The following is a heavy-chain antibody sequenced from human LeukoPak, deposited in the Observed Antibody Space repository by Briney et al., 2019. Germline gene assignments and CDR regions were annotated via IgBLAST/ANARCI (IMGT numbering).Heavy chain of an antibody. D-gene: IGHD2-15*01. CDR1: GFTFSDYY. CDR3: ARTDIVVVVAATPGYFDY. V-gene: IGHV3-11*01. CDR2: ISSSGSTI. J-gene: IGHJ4*03. Sequence: GGSLRLSCAASGFTFSDYYMSWIRQAPGKGLEWVSYISSSGSTIYYADSVKGRFTISRDNAKNSLYLQMNSLRAEDTAVYYRARTDIVVVVAATPGYFDYWGQGTLVTVSS.